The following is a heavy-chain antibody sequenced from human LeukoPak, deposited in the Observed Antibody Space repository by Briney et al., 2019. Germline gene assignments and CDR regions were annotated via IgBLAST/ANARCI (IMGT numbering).Heavy chain of an antibody. J-gene: IGHJ4*01. Sequence: PGGSLRLSCAASGFTFSDYYMSWIRQAPGKGLEWVSYISSSGSTIYYADSVKGRFTISRDNAKNSLYLQMNSLRAEDTAVYYCARDPAEVRYFDWLYPPDWGHGTLVTVSS. CDR3: ARDPAEVRYFDWLYPPD. CDR1: GFTFSDYY. CDR2: ISSSGSTI. D-gene: IGHD3-9*01. V-gene: IGHV3-11*04.